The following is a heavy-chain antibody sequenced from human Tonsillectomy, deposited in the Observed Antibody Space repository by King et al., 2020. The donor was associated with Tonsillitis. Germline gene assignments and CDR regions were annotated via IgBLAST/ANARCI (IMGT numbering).Heavy chain of an antibody. D-gene: IGHD3-22*01. CDR1: GFTFDDYA. V-gene: IGHV3-9*01. Sequence: VQLVESGGGLVQPGRSLRLSCAASGFTFDDYAMHWVRQAPGKGLEWVSGISWYSGSIGYADSVKGRFTISRDNAKKSLYLHMHSLRAEDTALYYCAKDDRVYGMDVWGQGTTVTVSS. J-gene: IGHJ6*02. CDR3: AKDDRVYGMDV. CDR2: ISWYSGSI.